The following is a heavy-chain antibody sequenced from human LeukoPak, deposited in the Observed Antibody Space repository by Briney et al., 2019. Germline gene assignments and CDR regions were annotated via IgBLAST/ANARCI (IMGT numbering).Heavy chain of an antibody. D-gene: IGHD2-21*01. V-gene: IGHV3-72*01. CDR1: GFTFSDYY. J-gene: IGHJ4*02. CDR3: ARDCAGDCLWDY. CDR2: IRNKPNSYTT. Sequence: PGGSLRLSCVASGFTFSDYYMDWVRQAPGKGLEWVGRIRNKPNSYTTEYAASVQGRFTISREDSKNSLYLQMNSLKTEDTAVYYCARDCAGDCLWDYWGQGTLVTVSS.